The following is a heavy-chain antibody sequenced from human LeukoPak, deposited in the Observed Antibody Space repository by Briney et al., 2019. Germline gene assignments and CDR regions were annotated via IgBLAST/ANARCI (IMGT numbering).Heavy chain of an antibody. CDR2: IDHSGGT. D-gene: IGHD3-16*01. Sequence: SETLSLTCAVYGGSFSGYYWTYIRQPPGKGPEWIGEIDHSGGTNYNPSLKSRVTISVDTSRNQFSLRLNSVTAADTAVYYCATFRWGIGFEYWGPGTLVTVSS. CDR1: GGSFSGYY. J-gene: IGHJ4*02. CDR3: ATFRWGIGFEY. V-gene: IGHV4-34*01.